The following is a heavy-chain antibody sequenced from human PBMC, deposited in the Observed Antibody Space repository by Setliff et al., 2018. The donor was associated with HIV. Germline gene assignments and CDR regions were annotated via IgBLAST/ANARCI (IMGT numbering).Heavy chain of an antibody. V-gene: IGHV2-5*02. CDR2: IYWDDDK. Sequence: ESGPTLVNPTQALTLTCTFSGFSLSTSGVGVGWIRQPPGKALEWLALIYWDDDKGYSPSLKNRLTITKDTSRNQVVLTMTNVDPVDTATYFCVHTNIVVAPVAIPSYLDYWGQGTLVTVSS. CDR3: VHTNIVVAPVAIPSYLDY. J-gene: IGHJ4*02. D-gene: IGHD2-2*01. CDR1: GFSLSTSGVG.